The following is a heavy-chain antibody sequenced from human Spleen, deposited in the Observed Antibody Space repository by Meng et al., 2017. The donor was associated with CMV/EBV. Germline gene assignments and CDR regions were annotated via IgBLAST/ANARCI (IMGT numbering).Heavy chain of an antibody. CDR1: GASISTNNW. Sequence: SETLSLTCAVSGASISTNNWWTWVRQPPGRGLEWIGEIYYSGKINYNPSLKSRVTISVDKAKRLFSLRVNSVTAADTAKYYCARAVGTEAKPYYYYGLDVWGPGTTVTVSS. D-gene: IGHD3-10*01. J-gene: IGHJ6*02. CDR2: IYYSGKI. CDR3: ARAVGTEAKPYYYYGLDV. V-gene: IGHV4-4*02.